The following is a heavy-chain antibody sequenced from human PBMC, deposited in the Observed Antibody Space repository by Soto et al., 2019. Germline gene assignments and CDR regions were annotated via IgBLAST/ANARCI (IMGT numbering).Heavy chain of an antibody. J-gene: IGHJ6*02. V-gene: IGHV4-59*08. CDR3: ARQGFGELHGLVDV. D-gene: IGHD3-10*01. Sequence: QVQLQESGPGLVKPSETLSLTCTISGGPMSNYYCSWFRQPQGQGLEWIGYMGYNGYARYNPSLRRPGTISLDTSKNQFSQNLSSVTAAETALYYCARQGFGELHGLVDVWGQGTTVTVSS. CDR1: GGPMSNYY. CDR2: MGYNGYA.